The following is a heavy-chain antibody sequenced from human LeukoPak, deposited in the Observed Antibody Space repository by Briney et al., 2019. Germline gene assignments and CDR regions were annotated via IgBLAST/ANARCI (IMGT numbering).Heavy chain of an antibody. CDR3: ARDPRRTSGWYAMGAFDY. V-gene: IGHV1-18*04. J-gene: IGHJ4*02. Sequence: ASVTVSCKASGYTFTGYYMHWVRQAPGQGLEWMGWISAYNGNTNYAQKLQGRVTITTDPSTSTAYMELRSLRSDDTAVYFCARDPRRTSGWYAMGAFDYWGQGTLVTVSS. CDR2: ISAYNGNT. D-gene: IGHD6-19*01. CDR1: GYTFTGYY.